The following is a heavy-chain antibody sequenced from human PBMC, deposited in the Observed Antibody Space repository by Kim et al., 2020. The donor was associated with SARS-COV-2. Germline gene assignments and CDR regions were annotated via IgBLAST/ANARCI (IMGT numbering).Heavy chain of an antibody. D-gene: IGHD6-13*01. CDR1: GGTFSSYA. V-gene: IGHV1-69*04. J-gene: IGHJ6*02. Sequence: SVKVSCKASGGTFSSYAISWVRQAPGQGLEWMGRIIPILGIANYAQKFQGRVTITADKSTSTAYMELSSLRSEDTAVYYCARGGSSRHYYYYGMDVWGQGTTVTVSS. CDR2: IIPILGIA. CDR3: ARGGSSRHYYYYGMDV.